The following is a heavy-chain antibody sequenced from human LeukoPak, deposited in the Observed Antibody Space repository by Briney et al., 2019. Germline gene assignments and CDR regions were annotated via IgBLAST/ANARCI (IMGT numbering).Heavy chain of an antibody. CDR2: ISTSGRHT. J-gene: IGHJ4*02. CDR3: ARNGLGLHY. CDR1: GFTFINYD. Sequence: PGGSLRLSCAASGFTFINYDFVWVRQAPGKGLEWVSYISTSGRHTQYSDSVRGRFTISRDNGGNTLFLHMSSLRADDTAVYYCARNGLGLHYWGQGTLVTVSS. V-gene: IGHV3-48*03. D-gene: IGHD3-16*01.